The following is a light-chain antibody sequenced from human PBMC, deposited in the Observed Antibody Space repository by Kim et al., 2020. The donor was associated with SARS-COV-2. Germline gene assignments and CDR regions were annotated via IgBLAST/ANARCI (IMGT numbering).Light chain of an antibody. V-gene: IGLV4-69*01. Sequence: QLVLTQSPSASASLGASVKFTCTLSSGHSSYAITWHQQQPERGPRYLMKVNSYGSHTKGDGIPDRFSGSSSGAERYLTISSLQSEDEADYYCQTWGTGIQVFGGGTQLTVL. CDR3: QTWGTGIQV. CDR2: VNSYGSH. J-gene: IGLJ2*01. CDR1: SGHSSYA.